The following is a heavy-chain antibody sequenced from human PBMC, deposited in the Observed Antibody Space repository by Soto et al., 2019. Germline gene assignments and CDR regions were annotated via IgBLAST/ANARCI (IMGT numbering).Heavy chain of an antibody. CDR2: ISHDGTNK. CDR3: AKDEYYYSRSGYYIFDS. V-gene: IGHV3-30*18. Sequence: GGSLRLSCEVSGFTFSAYGMHWVRQAPGKGLEWVAAISHDGTNKNYGDSVKGRFTISRDNSKKTLYLQMNSLRLEDTALYYCAKDEYYYSRSGYYIFDSWGQGTLVTVSS. J-gene: IGHJ4*02. D-gene: IGHD3-22*01. CDR1: GFTFSAYG.